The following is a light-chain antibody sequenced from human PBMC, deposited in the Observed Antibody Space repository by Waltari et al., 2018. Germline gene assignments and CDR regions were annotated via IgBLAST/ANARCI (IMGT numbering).Light chain of an antibody. J-gene: IGKJ1*01. V-gene: IGKV1-39*01. CDR1: QNIRTF. CDR3: QQTYTTPRA. CDR2: AAS. Sequence: DIQMTQSPRSLSASVGDRVTITCRASQNIRTFLNWYQQKPGKAPKLLIYAASTLQSGVPSRFSGSGSGTYFTLTISSLQPEDFATYYCQQTYTTPRAFGQGTRVEIK.